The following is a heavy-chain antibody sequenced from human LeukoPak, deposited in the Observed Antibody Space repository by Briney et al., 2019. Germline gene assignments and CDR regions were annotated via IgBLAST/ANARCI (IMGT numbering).Heavy chain of an antibody. D-gene: IGHD2-21*01. CDR2: ISGSDGGT. Sequence: GGSLRLSCAASGFTFSSYAMSWVRQAPGKGLEWVSAISGSDGGTYYADSVKGRFTISRDNSKNTLYLQMNSLRAEDTAVYYCAKDMWSAVSASDGFDYWGQGTLVTVSS. V-gene: IGHV3-23*01. CDR3: AKDMWSAVSASDGFDY. J-gene: IGHJ4*02. CDR1: GFTFSSYA.